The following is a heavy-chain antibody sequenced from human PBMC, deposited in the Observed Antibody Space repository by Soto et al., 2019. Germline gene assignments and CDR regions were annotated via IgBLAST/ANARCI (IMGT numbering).Heavy chain of an antibody. Sequence: SETLSLSCAVSDGPMSIFSWSWIRQPPGSGLDFIGSISHSGRSEYNPSLKDRIILSVDVSKNQFSLNLKSMKAADTAVYYCARVAMENYYDMWSGYTSYALDVWGQGTTVTVSS. J-gene: IGHJ6*02. D-gene: IGHD3-3*01. CDR1: DGPMSIFS. CDR3: ARVAMENYYDMWSGYTSYALDV. V-gene: IGHV4-59*13. CDR2: ISHSGRS.